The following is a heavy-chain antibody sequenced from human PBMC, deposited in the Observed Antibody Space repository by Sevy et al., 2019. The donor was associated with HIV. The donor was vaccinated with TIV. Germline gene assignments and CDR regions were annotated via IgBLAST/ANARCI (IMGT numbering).Heavy chain of an antibody. CDR1: GFTFNIYS. V-gene: IGHV3-23*01. Sequence: QLGGSLRLSCAASGFTFNIYSMSWVRQTPGKGLEWVATLSFGCGKINHADSVKGRFTMSRDDSKNAVYLQMNNLRVEDTAISYCASEECTKRHDYWGQGTLVTVSS. J-gene: IGHJ4*02. CDR3: ASEECTKRHDY. D-gene: IGHD2-8*01. CDR2: LSFGCGKI.